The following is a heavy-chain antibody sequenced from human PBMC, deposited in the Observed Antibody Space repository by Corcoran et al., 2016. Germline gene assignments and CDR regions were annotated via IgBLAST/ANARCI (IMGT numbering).Heavy chain of an antibody. CDR3: ARARYSSSSPVVYYYYGMDV. D-gene: IGHD6-6*01. CDR1: GGTFSSYA. J-gene: IGHJ6*02. V-gene: IGHV1-69*01. Sequence: QVQLVQSGAEVKKPGSSVKVSCKASGGTFSSYAISWVRQAPGQGLEWMGGIIPIFGTANYAQKFQGRVTITADESTSTAYMELSSLRSEDTAVYYCARARYSSSSPVVYYYYGMDVWGQGTTVTVSS. CDR2: IIPIFGTA.